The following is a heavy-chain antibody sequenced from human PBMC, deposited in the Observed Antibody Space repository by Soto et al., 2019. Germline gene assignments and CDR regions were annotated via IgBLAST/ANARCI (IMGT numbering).Heavy chain of an antibody. CDR1: GYTFTSYV. D-gene: IGHD3-10*01. V-gene: IGHV1-18*01. CDR3: AREAGSVLWFGEPSPYYYYYGMDV. Sequence: ASVKVSCKASGYTFTSYVISWVRQAPGQGLEWMRWISAYNGNTNYAQKFQGRVTITADKSTSTAYMELSSLRSEDTAVYYCAREAGSVLWFGEPSPYYYYYGMDVWGQGTTVNVSS. CDR2: ISAYNGNT. J-gene: IGHJ6*02.